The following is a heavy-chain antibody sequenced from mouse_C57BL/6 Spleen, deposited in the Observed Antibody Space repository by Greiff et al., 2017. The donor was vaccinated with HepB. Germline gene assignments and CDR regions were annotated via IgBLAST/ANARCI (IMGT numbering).Heavy chain of an antibody. D-gene: IGHD2-4*01. CDR2: INYDGSST. J-gene: IGHJ1*03. CDR3: ARVDYDVYFDV. V-gene: IGHV5-16*01. CDR1: GFTFSDYY. Sequence: EVQLVESEGGLVQPGSSMKLSCTASGFTFSDYYMAWVRQVPEKGLEWVANINYDGSSTYYLDSLKSRFIISRDNAKNILYLQMSSLKSEDTATYYCARVDYDVYFDVWGTGTTVTVSS.